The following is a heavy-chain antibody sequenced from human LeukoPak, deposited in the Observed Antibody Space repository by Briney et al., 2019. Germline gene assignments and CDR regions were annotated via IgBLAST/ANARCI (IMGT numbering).Heavy chain of an antibody. Sequence: TGGSLRLSCAASGFTFSSYEMNWVRQAPGKGLEWVSYISSSGSTIYYADSVKGRFTIPRDNAKNSLYLQMNSLRAEDTAVYYCARTGNYGDYVGYWGQGTLVTVSS. CDR3: ARTGNYGDYVGY. CDR1: GFTFSSYE. CDR2: ISSSGSTI. V-gene: IGHV3-48*03. D-gene: IGHD4-17*01. J-gene: IGHJ4*02.